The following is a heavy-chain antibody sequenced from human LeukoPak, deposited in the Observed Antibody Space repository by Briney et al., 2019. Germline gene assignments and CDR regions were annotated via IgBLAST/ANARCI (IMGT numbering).Heavy chain of an antibody. Sequence: SETLSLTCTVSGGSISSSSYYWGWLRQPPGKGLEWIGSIYYSGSTYYNPSLKSRVTISVDTSKNQFSLKLSSVTAADTAVYFCARNCTRHCGFDYWGQGTLVTVSS. CDR1: GGSISSSSYY. J-gene: IGHJ4*02. V-gene: IGHV4-39*07. CDR2: IYYSGST. CDR3: ARNCTRHCGFDY. D-gene: IGHD2-8*01.